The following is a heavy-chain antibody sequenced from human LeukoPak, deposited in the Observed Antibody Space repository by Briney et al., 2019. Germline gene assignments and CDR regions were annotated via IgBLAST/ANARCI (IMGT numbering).Heavy chain of an antibody. J-gene: IGHJ4*02. CDR2: IKQDGSAK. D-gene: IGHD2-21*02. CDR3: ASLGDPFDS. V-gene: IGHV3-7*01. CDR1: GFTFSNCW. Sequence: PGGSLRLSCAASGFTFSNCWMSWGRQAPGKGLEWGANIKQDGSAKYYVDSVKGRFTISRDNAKNSLYLQMNSLRAEDTAVYYCASLGDPFDSWGQGTLVTVSS.